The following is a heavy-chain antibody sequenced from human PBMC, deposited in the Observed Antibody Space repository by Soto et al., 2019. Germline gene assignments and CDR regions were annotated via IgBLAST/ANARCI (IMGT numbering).Heavy chain of an antibody. CDR2: MNPNSGNT. V-gene: IGHV1-8*01. Sequence: ASVKASCKASGDTITSYDINCVRQATEQGLEWMGWMNPNSGNTGYAQKFQGRVTMTRNTSISTAYMELSSLRSEDTAVYYCARPPWGSSSWRNYYYMDVWGKGTTVTVSS. J-gene: IGHJ6*03. CDR3: ARPPWGSSSWRNYYYMDV. CDR1: GDTITSYD. D-gene: IGHD6-13*01.